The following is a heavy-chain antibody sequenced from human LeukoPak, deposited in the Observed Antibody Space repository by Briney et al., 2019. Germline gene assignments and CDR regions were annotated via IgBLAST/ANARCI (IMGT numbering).Heavy chain of an antibody. CDR2: ISGSGGST. CDR1: GFIFSSYA. Sequence: GGSLRLSCAASGFIFSSYAMSWVRQAPGKGLEWVSTISGSGGSTYYADSVKGRFTISRDNSKNTVYLQMNNLRDDDTAVYYCVKEPKLSDWFFDLWGRGTLVTVSS. V-gene: IGHV3-23*01. J-gene: IGHJ2*01. CDR3: VKEPKLSDWFFDL. D-gene: IGHD1-1*01.